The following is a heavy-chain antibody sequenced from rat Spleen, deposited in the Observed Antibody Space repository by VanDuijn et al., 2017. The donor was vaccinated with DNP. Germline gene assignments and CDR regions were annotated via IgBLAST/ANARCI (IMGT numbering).Heavy chain of an antibody. J-gene: IGHJ2*01. V-gene: IGHV5S10*01. CDR2: ISYDGNRP. CDR3: AKDRDYWSDY. CDR1: GFTFSDYA. D-gene: IGHD1-5*01. Sequence: EVQLVESGGGLVQPGNSLKLSCAASGFTFSDYAMAWVRQAPQKGLEWVATISYDGNRPYYRDSVKGRFTISRDNTENTVYLQMNSLRSEDTATYYCAKDRDYWSDYWGQGVMVTVSS.